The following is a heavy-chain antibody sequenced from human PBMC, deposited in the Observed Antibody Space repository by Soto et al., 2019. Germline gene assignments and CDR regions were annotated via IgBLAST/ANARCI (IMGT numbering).Heavy chain of an antibody. V-gene: IGHV1-69*13. D-gene: IGHD3-3*01. J-gene: IGHJ3*02. CDR1: GGTFSSYA. Sequence: ASVKVSCKASGGTFSSYAISWVRQAPGQGLEWMGGIIPIFGTANYAQKFQGRVTITADDSTSTAYMELSSLRSEDTAVYYCASERITIFGVVISCAFDIWGQGTMVTVSS. CDR3: ASERITIFGVVISCAFDI. CDR2: IIPIFGTA.